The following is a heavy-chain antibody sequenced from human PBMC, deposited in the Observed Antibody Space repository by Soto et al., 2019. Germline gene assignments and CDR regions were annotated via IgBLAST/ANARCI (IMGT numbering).Heavy chain of an antibody. Sequence: SQTLSLTCVISGDSVSSNSAAWNWIRQSPSRGLEWLGRTYYRSKWYNDYAVSVKGRITINPDTSKNQFSLQLNSVTPEDTAVYYCARALGYSSGWYRYYYYGMDVWGQGTTVTVSS. CDR1: GDSVSSNSAA. V-gene: IGHV6-1*01. J-gene: IGHJ6*02. CDR3: ARALGYSSGWYRYYYYGMDV. D-gene: IGHD6-19*01. CDR2: TYYRSKWYN.